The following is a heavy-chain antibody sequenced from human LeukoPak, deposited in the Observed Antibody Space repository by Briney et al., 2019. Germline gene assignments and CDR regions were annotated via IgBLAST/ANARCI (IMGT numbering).Heavy chain of an antibody. CDR2: ITSDGSGT. Sequence: GGSLRLSCAASGFTVSSNYMSWVRQAPGKGLVWVSHITSDGSGTSYADSVKGRFTISRDIPKNTLYLQMNSLRAEDTAIYYCARDGILGSHDSWGQGTLVTVSS. CDR1: GFTVSSNY. D-gene: IGHD2-15*01. CDR3: ARDGILGSHDS. V-gene: IGHV3-74*01. J-gene: IGHJ4*02.